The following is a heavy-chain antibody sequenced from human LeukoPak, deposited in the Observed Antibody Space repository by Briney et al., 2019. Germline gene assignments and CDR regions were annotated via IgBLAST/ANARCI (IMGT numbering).Heavy chain of an antibody. CDR1: GGSISSSSYY. D-gene: IGHD6-6*01. V-gene: IGHV4-39*01. CDR3: ARQSSSSNDY. CDR2: IYYSGST. J-gene: IGHJ4*02. Sequence: SETLSLTCTVSGGSISSSSYYWGWIRQPPGKGLEWIGSIYYSGSTYYNPSLKSRVTISVDTSKDQFSLKLSSVTAADTAVYYCARQSSSSNDYWGQGTLATVSS.